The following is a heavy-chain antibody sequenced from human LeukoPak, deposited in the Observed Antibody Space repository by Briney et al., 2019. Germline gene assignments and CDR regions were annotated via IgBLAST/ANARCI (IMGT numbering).Heavy chain of an antibody. J-gene: IGHJ5*02. CDR1: GFTFSSYG. CDR2: ISDNSAYI. D-gene: IGHD3-10*01. CDR3: VRDAGES. V-gene: IGHV3-21*01. Sequence: GGSLRLSCAASGFTFSSYGMSWVRQAAGKGLEWVSSISDNSAYIYYGDSMKGRFTISRDNTQNSLYMQMNSMRAEDTAVYYCVRDAGESWGQGTLVTVSS.